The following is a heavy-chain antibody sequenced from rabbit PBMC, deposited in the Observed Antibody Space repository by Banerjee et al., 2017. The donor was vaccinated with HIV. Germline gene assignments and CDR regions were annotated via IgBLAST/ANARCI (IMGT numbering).Heavy chain of an antibody. D-gene: IGHD4-1*01. CDR3: ARDLAGVIGWNFNL. CDR2: IYAGSSGSN. Sequence: QSLEESGGDLVKPGASLTLTCKASGFDLSSNYYICWVRQAPGKGLEWIACIYAGSSGSNYYASWAKGRFTISKTSSTTVTLQMTSLTAANTATYFCARDLAGVIGWNFNLWGQGTLVTVS. V-gene: IGHV1S40*01. CDR1: GFDLSSNYY. J-gene: IGHJ4*01.